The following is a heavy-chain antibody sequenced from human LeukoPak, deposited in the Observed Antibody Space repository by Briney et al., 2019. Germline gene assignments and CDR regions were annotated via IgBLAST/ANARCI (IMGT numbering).Heavy chain of an antibody. CDR1: GFSFSSYG. CDR2: IWYDGSNK. V-gene: IGHV3-33*01. Sequence: PGRSLRLSCAASGFSFSSYGMHWVRQAPGKGLEWVAVIWYDGSNKYYADSVKGRFTISRDNSKNTLYLQMNSLRAEDTAVYYCARGFRGYFDYWGQGTLVTVSS. D-gene: IGHD3-22*01. J-gene: IGHJ4*02. CDR3: ARGFRGYFDY.